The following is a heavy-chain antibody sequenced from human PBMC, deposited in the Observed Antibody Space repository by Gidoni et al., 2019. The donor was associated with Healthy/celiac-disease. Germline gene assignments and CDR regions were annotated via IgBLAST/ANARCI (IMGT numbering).Heavy chain of an antibody. J-gene: IGHJ3*02. D-gene: IGHD5-12*01. CDR3: ARVPRRDGYRGDAFDI. V-gene: IGHV4-61*02. Sequence: QVQLQESGPGLVKPSQTLSLTCTVSGGSISSGSYYWSWIRQPAGKGLEWIGRSDTSGSTNYNPSLKSRVTISVDTSKNQFSLKLSSVTAADTAVYYCARVPRRDGYRGDAFDIWGQGTMVTVSS. CDR1: GGSISSGSYY. CDR2: SDTSGST.